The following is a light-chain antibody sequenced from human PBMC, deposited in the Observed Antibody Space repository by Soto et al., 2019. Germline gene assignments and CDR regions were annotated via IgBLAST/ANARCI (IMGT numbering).Light chain of an antibody. CDR3: QQYGYLVT. J-gene: IGKJ4*01. V-gene: IGKV3-20*01. CDR1: QSITNNY. Sequence: ESVLTPSPGTLSLSPGERATLSCRASQSITNNYLAWYQQKPGRAHRLLIYGASSRATGIPDRFSGSGSGTDFTLTISRLEPEDFAMYYCQQYGYLVTFGGGTKVDIK. CDR2: GAS.